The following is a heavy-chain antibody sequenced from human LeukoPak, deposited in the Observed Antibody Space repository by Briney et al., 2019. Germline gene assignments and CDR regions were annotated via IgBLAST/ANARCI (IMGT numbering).Heavy chain of an antibody. CDR1: GSTFSDYY. Sequence: PGGSLRLSCAAPGSTFSDYYMSWIRQAPGKGLEWVSYISSSGSIIYYADSVKGRFTISRDNAKNSLYLQMNRLRAEDTAVYYCARDGDEYYYDSSGYLGKTPIDYWGQGTLVTVSS. CDR3: ARDGDEYYYDSSGYLGKTPIDY. V-gene: IGHV3-11*01. J-gene: IGHJ4*02. D-gene: IGHD3-22*01. CDR2: ISSSGSII.